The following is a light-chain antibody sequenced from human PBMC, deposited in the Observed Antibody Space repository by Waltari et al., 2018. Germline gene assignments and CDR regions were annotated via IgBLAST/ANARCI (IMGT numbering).Light chain of an antibody. V-gene: IGKV1-5*01. CDR3: QQYKTFSRT. J-gene: IGKJ1*01. CDR2: EAA. Sequence: DIQMTQSPSTLSASVGDRVTITCRASQNINNWLAWYQQTPGRAPKLLIYEAASLERGVPSRFRGSGSGTLFTLTITSLQPDDVALYYCQQYKTFSRTFGQGTQVEIK. CDR1: QNINNW.